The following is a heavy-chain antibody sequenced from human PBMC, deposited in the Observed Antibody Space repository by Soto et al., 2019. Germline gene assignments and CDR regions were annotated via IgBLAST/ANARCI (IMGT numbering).Heavy chain of an antibody. V-gene: IGHV1-46*01. CDR3: AKVLSELVPMYFDT. Sequence: QVQLVQSGAEGKKPGASVRVSCKASGYTFTTYDIHWVRQAPGLGLEWMGIITPGGGITSYAQKFKCRITMTRDTSTSTVYMELSSLRSEDTAMYYCAKVLSELVPMYFDTWGQGTLVTVSS. CDR1: GYTFTTYD. J-gene: IGHJ4*02. D-gene: IGHD6-13*01. CDR2: ITPGGGIT.